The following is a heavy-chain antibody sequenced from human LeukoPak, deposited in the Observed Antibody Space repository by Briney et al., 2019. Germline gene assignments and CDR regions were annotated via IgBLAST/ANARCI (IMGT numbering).Heavy chain of an antibody. CDR1: GGSISSYY. J-gene: IGHJ5*02. Sequence: KPSETLSLTCTVSGGSISSYYWSWIRQPAGKGLEWIGRIYTSGSTNYNPSLKSRVTTSVDTSKNQFSLKLSSVTAADTAVYYCARTTGHSSGWENWFDPWGQGTLVTVSS. D-gene: IGHD6-19*01. CDR3: ARTTGHSSGWENWFDP. V-gene: IGHV4-4*07. CDR2: IYTSGST.